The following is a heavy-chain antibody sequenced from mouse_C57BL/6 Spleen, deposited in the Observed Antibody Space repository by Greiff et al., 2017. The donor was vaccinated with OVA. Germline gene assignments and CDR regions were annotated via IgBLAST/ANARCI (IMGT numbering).Heavy chain of an antibody. D-gene: IGHD2-5*01. V-gene: IGHV1-69*01. Sequence: VQLQQPGAELVMPGASVKLSCKASGYTFTSYWMHWVKQRPGQGLEWIGEIDPSDSYTNYNQKFKGKSTLTVDKSSSTAYMQLSSLTSEDSAVYYCARSDSNYGDWYFDVWGTGTTVTVSS. CDR1: GYTFTSYW. J-gene: IGHJ1*03. CDR3: ARSDSNYGDWYFDV. CDR2: IDPSDSYT.